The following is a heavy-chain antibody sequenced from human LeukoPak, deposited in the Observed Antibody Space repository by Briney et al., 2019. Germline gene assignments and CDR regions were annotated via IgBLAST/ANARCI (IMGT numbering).Heavy chain of an antibody. CDR1: GFTFSSYA. CDR3: AKDAKQQLVRRWFDP. CDR2: ISGSGGST. D-gene: IGHD6-13*01. J-gene: IGHJ5*02. V-gene: IGHV3-23*01. Sequence: GGSLRLSCAASGFTFSSYAMSWVRQAPGKGLEWVSAISGSGGSTCYADSVKGRFTISRDNSKNTLYLQMNSLRAEDTAVYYCAKDAKQQLVRRWFDPWGQGTLVTVSS.